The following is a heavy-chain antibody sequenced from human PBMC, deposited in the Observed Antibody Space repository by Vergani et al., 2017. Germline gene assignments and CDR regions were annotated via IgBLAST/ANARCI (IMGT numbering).Heavy chain of an antibody. Sequence: QVQLEQSGAEVKKPGSSVTVSCRASVGTFGSHTISWVRQAPGQGLEWMGRIIPILGIANYAQKFQGRVTITADKSTSTAYMELSSLRSEDTAVYYCASGYYDSSATDAFDIWGQGTMVTVSS. CDR2: IIPILGIA. V-gene: IGHV1-69*02. CDR1: VGTFGSHT. J-gene: IGHJ3*02. D-gene: IGHD3-22*01. CDR3: ASGYYDSSATDAFDI.